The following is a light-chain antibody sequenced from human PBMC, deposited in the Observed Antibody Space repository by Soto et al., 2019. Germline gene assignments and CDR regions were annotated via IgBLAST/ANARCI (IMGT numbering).Light chain of an antibody. Sequence: IQMTQSPSSLFASVGDRVTITCRASQDINKYLAWYQQRPGTVPKLLIYSASTLKSGVPSRFSGSRSGTDFTLTISSLQPEDVATYYCQKYSGVPVTFGQGTRLEIK. CDR1: QDINKY. V-gene: IGKV1-27*01. CDR3: QKYSGVPVT. J-gene: IGKJ5*01. CDR2: SAS.